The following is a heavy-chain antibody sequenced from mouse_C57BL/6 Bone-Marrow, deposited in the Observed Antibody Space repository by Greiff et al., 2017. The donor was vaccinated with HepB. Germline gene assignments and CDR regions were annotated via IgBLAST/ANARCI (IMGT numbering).Heavy chain of an antibody. Sequence: EVKLVESGGGLVKPGGSLKLSCAASGFTFSSYAMSWVRQTPEKRLEWVATISDGGSYTYYPDNVKGRFTISRDNAKNNLYLQMSHLKSEDTAMYYCARERITTVVGEDWYFDVWGTGTTVTVSS. D-gene: IGHD1-1*01. V-gene: IGHV5-4*01. CDR3: ARERITTVVGEDWYFDV. J-gene: IGHJ1*03. CDR1: GFTFSSYA. CDR2: ISDGGSYT.